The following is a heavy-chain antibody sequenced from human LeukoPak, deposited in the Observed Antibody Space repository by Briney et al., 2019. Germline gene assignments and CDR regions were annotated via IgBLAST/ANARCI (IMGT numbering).Heavy chain of an antibody. J-gene: IGHJ5*02. D-gene: IGHD4-17*01. CDR1: GVFISSGY. CDR2: IYYSGSS. Sequence: SETLSLTCTVSGVFISSGYWSWIRLPPGKGLEWIGYIYYSGSSNYNPSLKSRVTMSVDTSKNQFSLKLTSVTAADTAVYYCARRLRQNLFDPWGQGTPVTVSS. CDR3: ARRLRQNLFDP. V-gene: IGHV4-59*08.